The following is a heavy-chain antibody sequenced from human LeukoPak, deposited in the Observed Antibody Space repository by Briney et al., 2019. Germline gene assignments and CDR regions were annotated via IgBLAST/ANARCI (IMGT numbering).Heavy chain of an antibody. CDR3: ARDKAYGMDV. Sequence: GESLKISCAASGFTFSPYWMHWVRQAPGKGLVWVSRINGDGSSTTYADSVKGRFTISRDNAKNTLYLQMNSLRAEDTAVYYCARDKAYGMDVWGQGTTVTVSS. CDR2: INGDGSST. CDR1: GFTFSPYW. J-gene: IGHJ6*02. V-gene: IGHV3-74*01.